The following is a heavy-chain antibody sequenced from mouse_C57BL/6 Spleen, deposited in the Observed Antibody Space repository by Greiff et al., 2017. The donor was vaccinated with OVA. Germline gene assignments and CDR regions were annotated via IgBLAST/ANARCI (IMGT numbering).Heavy chain of an antibody. D-gene: IGHD1-1*01. CDR2: ISYDGSN. V-gene: IGHV3-6*01. J-gene: IGHJ2*01. Sequence: EVKLMESGPGLVKPSQSLSLTCSVTGYSITSGYYWNWIRQFPGNKLEWMGYISYDGSNNYNPSLKNRISITRDTSKNQFFLKLNSVTTEDTATYYCARDRGYDGSSYYFDYWGQGTTLTVSS. CDR1: GYSITSGYY. CDR3: ARDRGYDGSSYYFDY.